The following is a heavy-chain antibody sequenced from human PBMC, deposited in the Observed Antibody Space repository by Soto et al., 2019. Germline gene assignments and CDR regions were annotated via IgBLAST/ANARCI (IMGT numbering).Heavy chain of an antibody. CDR1: GFAFGDHA. Sequence: GSLSLSCAASGFAFGDHAMSWFRQAPGRGLEWVGFLRSKAYGGTTEYAASVKGRFTISRDDSKSIAYLQMNSLSTEDTAVYYCTRAGGSWTYYYYYMDVWGKGTTVTVSS. J-gene: IGHJ6*03. CDR3: TRAGGSWTYYYYYMDV. D-gene: IGHD2-15*01. V-gene: IGHV3-49*03. CDR2: LRSKAYGGTT.